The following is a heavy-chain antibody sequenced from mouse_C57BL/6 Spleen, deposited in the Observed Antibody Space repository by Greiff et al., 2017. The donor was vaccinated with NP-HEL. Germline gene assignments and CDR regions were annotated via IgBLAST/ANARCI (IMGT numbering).Heavy chain of an antibody. V-gene: IGHV1-54*01. Sequence: VQRVESGAELVRPGTSVKVSCKASGYAFTNYLIEWVKQRPGQGLEWIGVINPGSGGTNYNEKFKGKATLTADKSSSTAYMQLSSLTSEDSAVYFCARSERQLRLLVYWGQGTLVTVSA. J-gene: IGHJ3*01. CDR3: ARSERQLRLLVY. CDR2: INPGSGGT. CDR1: GYAFTNYL. D-gene: IGHD3-2*02.